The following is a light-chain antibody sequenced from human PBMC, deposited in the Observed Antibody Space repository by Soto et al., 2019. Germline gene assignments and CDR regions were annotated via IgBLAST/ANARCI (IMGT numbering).Light chain of an antibody. CDR2: EGS. CDR1: SSDVGSYNL. J-gene: IGLJ2*01. V-gene: IGLV2-23*01. CDR3: CSYPGSSTHVV. Sequence: QSALTQPASVSGSPGQSITISCTGTSSDVGSYNLVSWYQQHPGKAPKLMIYEGSKRPSGVSNRFSGSKSGNTASLTISGLQAEDEADYYCCSYPGSSTHVVFGGGTQLTVL.